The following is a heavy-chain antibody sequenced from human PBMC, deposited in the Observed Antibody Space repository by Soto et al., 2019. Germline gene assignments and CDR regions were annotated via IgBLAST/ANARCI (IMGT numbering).Heavy chain of an antibody. V-gene: IGHV4-34*01. Sequence: SETLSLTCAVYGGSFSGYYWSWIRQPPGKGLEWIGEINHSGSTNYNPSLKSRVTISVDTSKNQFSLKLSSVTAADTAVYYCARGGDGYKSYGMDVWGQGTTVTVSS. CDR3: ARGGDGYKSYGMDV. CDR1: GGSFSGYY. J-gene: IGHJ6*02. CDR2: INHSGST. D-gene: IGHD5-12*01.